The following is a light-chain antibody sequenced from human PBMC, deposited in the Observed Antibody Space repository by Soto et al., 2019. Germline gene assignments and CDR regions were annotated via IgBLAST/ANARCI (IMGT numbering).Light chain of an antibody. CDR2: GAS. J-gene: IGKJ1*01. CDR1: QSISDT. Sequence: EIVMTQSPATLSVSPGGRATLSCRASQSISDTLAWYQQKPGQAPRLLIHGASTRATGFPARFSGSGSGTAFTLTISSLQSEDFAVYYCQQYNNWPWTFGQGTQVEIK. V-gene: IGKV3-15*01. CDR3: QQYNNWPWT.